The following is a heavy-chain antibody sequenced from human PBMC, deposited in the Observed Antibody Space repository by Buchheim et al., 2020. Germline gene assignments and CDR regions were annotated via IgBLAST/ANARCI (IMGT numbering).Heavy chain of an antibody. CDR2: ISYDGSNK. CDR1: GFTFSSYG. Sequence: QVQLVESGGGVVQPGRFLRLSCAASGFTFSSYGMHWVRQAPGKGLEWVAVISYDGSNKYYADSVKGRFTISRDNSKNTLYLQMNSLRAEDTAVYYCAKDNRRYGDEFYYYMDVWGKGTT. V-gene: IGHV3-30*18. J-gene: IGHJ6*03. D-gene: IGHD4-17*01. CDR3: AKDNRRYGDEFYYYMDV.